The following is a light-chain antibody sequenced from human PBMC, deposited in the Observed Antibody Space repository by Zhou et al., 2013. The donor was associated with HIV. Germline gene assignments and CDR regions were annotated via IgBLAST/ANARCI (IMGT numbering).Light chain of an antibody. Sequence: DIQMTQSPSSLSAFVGDRVTITCRASQSISSYLNWYQQKPGKAPKLLIYAASSLQSGVPSRFSGSGSGTDFTLTISSLQPEDFASYYCQETNSTLTWTFGQGTKVKIK. CDR1: QSISSY. J-gene: IGKJ1*01. CDR2: AAS. CDR3: QETNSTLTWT. V-gene: IGKV1-39*01.